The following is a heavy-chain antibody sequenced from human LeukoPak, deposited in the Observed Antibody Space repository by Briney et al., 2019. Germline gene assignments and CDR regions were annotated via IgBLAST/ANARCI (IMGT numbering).Heavy chain of an antibody. J-gene: IGHJ1*01. Sequence: ASVKVSCKASRYTLTSYGISEVRQAPGQGLEWMRWISAYNGNTNYAQKLQGRVTMTTDTSTSTAYMELRSLRSDDTAVYYCARADCSSTSCWGNYFQHWGQGTLVTVSS. CDR3: ARADCSSTSCWGNYFQH. CDR2: ISAYNGNT. D-gene: IGHD2-2*01. CDR1: RYTLTSYG. V-gene: IGHV1-18*01.